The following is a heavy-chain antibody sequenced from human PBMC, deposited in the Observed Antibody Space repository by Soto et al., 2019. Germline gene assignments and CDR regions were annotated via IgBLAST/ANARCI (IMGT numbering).Heavy chain of an antibody. Sequence: SETLSLTCTVSGDSISTDYWSWIRQSPGKGLEWIGFIYYGGSTNYNPSLKSRITINPDTSKNQFSLQLNSVTPEDTALYYCASSDRSGFGFDYWGQGTLVTVS. J-gene: IGHJ4*02. CDR2: IYYGGST. CDR3: ASSDRSGFGFDY. V-gene: IGHV4-59*12. CDR1: GDSISTDY. D-gene: IGHD3-22*01.